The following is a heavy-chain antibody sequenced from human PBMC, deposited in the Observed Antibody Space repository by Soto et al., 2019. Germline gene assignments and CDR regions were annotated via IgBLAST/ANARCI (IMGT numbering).Heavy chain of an antibody. CDR3: AKFPHYDILTGPFDY. V-gene: IGHV3-23*01. D-gene: IGHD3-9*01. J-gene: IGHJ4*02. CDR1: GFTFSSYS. Sequence: GGSLRLSCAASGFTFSSYSMSWVRKAPGKGLEWVSAISGSGGSTYYADSVKGRFTISRDNSKNTLYLQMNSLRAEDTAVYYCAKFPHYDILTGPFDYWGQGTLVTVSS. CDR2: ISGSGGST.